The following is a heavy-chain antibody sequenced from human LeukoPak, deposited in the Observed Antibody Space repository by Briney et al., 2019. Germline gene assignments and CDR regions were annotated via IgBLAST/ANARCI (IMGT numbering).Heavy chain of an antibody. CDR3: VKARGIQLWLPGDY. Sequence: GGSLRLSCSASGFTFSRYAMHWVRQAPGKGPEYVSAISSNGGSTYYGDSVKGRFTISGDNSKNTLYLQMSSLRAEDTAVYYCVKARGIQLWLPGDYWGQGTLVTVSS. CDR1: GFTFSRYA. D-gene: IGHD5-18*01. CDR2: ISSNGGST. J-gene: IGHJ4*02. V-gene: IGHV3-64D*09.